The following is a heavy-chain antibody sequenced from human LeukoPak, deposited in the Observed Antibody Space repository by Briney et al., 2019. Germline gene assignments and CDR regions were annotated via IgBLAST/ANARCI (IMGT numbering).Heavy chain of an antibody. CDR2: IGASGAST. CDR3: AIGLGTVNDAFDI. Sequence: PGGSLSLSCAASEFLFSLYAMNWVRQAPGEGLEWVWGIGASGASTYYGNPMKCRFSIYRDNSKTTLCLQMNSLGAEDTAGYYCAIGLGTVNDAFDIWGQGTMFTVSS. CDR1: EFLFSLYA. V-gene: IGHV3-23*01. D-gene: IGHD4-17*01. J-gene: IGHJ3*02.